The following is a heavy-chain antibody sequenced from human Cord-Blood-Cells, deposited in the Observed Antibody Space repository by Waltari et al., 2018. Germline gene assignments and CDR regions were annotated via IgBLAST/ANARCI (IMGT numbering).Heavy chain of an antibody. D-gene: IGHD3-3*01. CDR3: ARDDTIFGVVIDAFDI. Sequence: QVQLQESGPGLVKPSETLSLTCTVSGGPISSYYWRWIRQPAGKGLEWIGRIYTSGSTNYNPSLKSRVTMSVDTSKNQFSLKLSSVTAADTAVYYCARDDTIFGVVIDAFDIWGQGTMVTVSS. CDR1: GGPISSYY. CDR2: IYTSGST. J-gene: IGHJ3*02. V-gene: IGHV4-4*07.